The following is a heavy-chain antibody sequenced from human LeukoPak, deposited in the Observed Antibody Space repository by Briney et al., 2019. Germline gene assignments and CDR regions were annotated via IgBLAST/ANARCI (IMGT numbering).Heavy chain of an antibody. CDR2: ISWNSGSI. V-gene: IGHV3-9*01. J-gene: IGHJ6*03. CDR3: AKDRTSGGYYYYYMDV. Sequence: GRSLRLSCAASRFTFDDYAMHWVRQAPGKGLEWVSGISWNSGSIGYADSVKGRFTISRDNAKNSLYLQMNSLRAEDTALYYCAKDRTSGGYYYYYMDVWGQGTLVTVSS. D-gene: IGHD2-2*01. CDR1: RFTFDDYA.